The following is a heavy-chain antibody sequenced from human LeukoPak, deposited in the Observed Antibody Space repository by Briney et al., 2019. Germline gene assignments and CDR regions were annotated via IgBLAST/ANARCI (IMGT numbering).Heavy chain of an antibody. V-gene: IGHV3-23*01. CDR2: ISGSGGST. Sequence: PGGSLRLSCAASGFTFSSYAMSWVRQAPGKGLEWVSAISGSGGSTYYADSVKGRFTISRDNSKNTLYLQMNSLRAEDTAVYYCARDPAVGSYGFGVVNLHFDYWGQGTLVTVSS. D-gene: IGHD3-3*01. J-gene: IGHJ4*02. CDR3: ARDPAVGSYGFGVVNLHFDY. CDR1: GFTFSSYA.